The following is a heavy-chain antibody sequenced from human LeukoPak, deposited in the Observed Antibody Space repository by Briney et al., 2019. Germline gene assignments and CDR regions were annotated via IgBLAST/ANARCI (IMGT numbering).Heavy chain of an antibody. V-gene: IGHV4-38-2*01. CDR2: SYQSGST. D-gene: IGHD4-17*01. CDR3: ARVLASAGSNYGDVGWNFDY. Sequence: GSLRLSCAASGFTFSSYSMNWVRQAPGKGLEWIGSSYQSGSTSYNPSRKSRSTMSGDTSKNQFSLKLSYVTAADTAVYYCARVLASAGSNYGDVGWNFDYWGQGTLVTVSS. J-gene: IGHJ4*02. CDR1: GFTFSSYS.